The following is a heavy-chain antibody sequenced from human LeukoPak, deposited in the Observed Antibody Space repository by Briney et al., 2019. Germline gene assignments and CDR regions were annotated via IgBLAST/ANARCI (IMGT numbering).Heavy chain of an antibody. D-gene: IGHD2-8*01. CDR1: GGSILGGYFY. CDR3: ARWGVGFSNNGFDY. J-gene: IGHJ4*02. CDR2: VDASGST. V-gene: IGHV4-61*02. Sequence: SETLSLTCTVSGGSILGGYFYWSWVRQPAGKGLEWVGRVDASGSTNYNPSLRSRVIISVDTSKNQFSLNLSSVTAADTAVYYCARWGVGFSNNGFDYWGRGSLVTVSS.